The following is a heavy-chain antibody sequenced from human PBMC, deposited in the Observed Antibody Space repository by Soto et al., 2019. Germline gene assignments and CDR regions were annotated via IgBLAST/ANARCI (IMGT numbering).Heavy chain of an antibody. D-gene: IGHD6-19*01. CDR2: ISYDGSNK. J-gene: IGHJ4*02. Sequence: QVQLVESGGGVVQPGRSLRLSCAASGFTFSSYGMHWVRQAPGKGLEWVAVISYDGSNKYYADSVKGRFTISRDNSKNMLYLQMNSLRAEDTAVYYCAKARQWLEVPGYWGQGTLVTVSS. V-gene: IGHV3-30*18. CDR1: GFTFSSYG. CDR3: AKARQWLEVPGY.